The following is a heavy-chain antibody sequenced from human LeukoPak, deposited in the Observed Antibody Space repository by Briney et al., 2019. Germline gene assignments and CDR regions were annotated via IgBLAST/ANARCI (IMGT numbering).Heavy chain of an antibody. D-gene: IGHD3-16*01. J-gene: IGHJ4*02. CDR3: ATHSGGY. CDR2: IYSGGST. CDR1: GFTVNSNY. V-gene: IGHV3-66*01. Sequence: GGSLRLSCAASGFTVNSNYMSWVRHAPGKGLEWVSVIYSGGSTYYADSVKGRFTISRGISKNTLFLQMNALRAEDTAVYYCATHSGGYWGQGTLVTVSS.